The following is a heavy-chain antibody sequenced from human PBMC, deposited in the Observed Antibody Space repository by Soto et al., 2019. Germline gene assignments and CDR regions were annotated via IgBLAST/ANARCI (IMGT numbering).Heavy chain of an antibody. CDR2: ISGSGGNT. CDR3: ARQWQPDY. V-gene: IGHV3-23*01. J-gene: IGHJ4*02. Sequence: EVQLLESGGGLVQPGGSLRLSCTASGFTFSSSPMSWVRQAPGKGLEWVSAISGSGGNTYYAGSVKGRFTISRDNSKNTLYLQMNSLRVEDTAIYYCARQWQPDYWGQGTLVTVSS. CDR1: GFTFSSSP. D-gene: IGHD2-8*01.